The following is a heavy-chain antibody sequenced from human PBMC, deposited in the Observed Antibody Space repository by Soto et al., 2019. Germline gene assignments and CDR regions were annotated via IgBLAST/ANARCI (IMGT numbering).Heavy chain of an antibody. CDR2: IYYSGST. V-gene: IGHV4-31*03. D-gene: IGHD2-2*01. CDR3: VKDGGYCSSSTCYAPRNHYFDS. J-gene: IGHJ5*01. CDR1: GGSIRSGSHY. Sequence: LSLTCTVSGGSIRSGSHYWSWIRQHPGKGLEWIGYIYYSGSTYYNPSLKSRITISISTSKNQFSLKLTSVTAGDTAVYYCVKDGGYCSSSTCYAPRNHYFDSWGQGTLVTVSS.